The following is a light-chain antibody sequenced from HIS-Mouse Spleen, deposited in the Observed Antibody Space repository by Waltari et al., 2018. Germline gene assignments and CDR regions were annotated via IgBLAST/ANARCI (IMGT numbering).Light chain of an antibody. CDR1: SSAVGSYNL. CDR3: CSYAGSSTFT. J-gene: IGLJ3*02. V-gene: IGLV2-23*03. CDR2: EGS. Sequence: QSALTQPSSVSGSPGQSITISCTGTSSAVGSYNLVSWSQQHPGKAPKLMIYEGSKRPSGVSNRFSGSKSGNTASLTISGLQAEDEADYYCCSYAGSSTFTFGGGTKLTVL.